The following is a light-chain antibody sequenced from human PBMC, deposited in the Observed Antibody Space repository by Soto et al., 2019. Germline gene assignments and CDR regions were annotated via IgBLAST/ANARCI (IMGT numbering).Light chain of an antibody. CDR1: SSDVGGYTY. Sequence: SALTQPASVSGSPGQSITISCTGTSSDVGGYTYVSWYQQHPGKAPKLMIYQVSNRPSGVSNRFSGSKSGNTASLTISGLQTEDEADYYCSSYTNSNTRVFGGGTQLTVL. CDR3: SSYTNSNTRV. CDR2: QVS. V-gene: IGLV2-14*01. J-gene: IGLJ3*02.